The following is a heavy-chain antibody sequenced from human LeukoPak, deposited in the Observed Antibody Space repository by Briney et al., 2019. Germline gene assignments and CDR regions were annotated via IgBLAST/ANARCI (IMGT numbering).Heavy chain of an antibody. V-gene: IGHV4-34*01. D-gene: IGHD6-13*01. CDR3: ARVGSSSWINWFDP. CDR2: INHSGST. CDR1: GGSFSGYY. Sequence: PSETLSLTCAVYGGSFSGYYWSWIRQPPGKGLEWIGEINHSGSTNYNPPLKSRVTISVDTSKNQFSLKLSSVTAADTAVYYCARVGSSSWINWFDPWGQGTLVTVSS. J-gene: IGHJ5*02.